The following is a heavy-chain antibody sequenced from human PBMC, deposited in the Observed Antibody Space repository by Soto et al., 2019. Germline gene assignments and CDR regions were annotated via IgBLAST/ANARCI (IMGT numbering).Heavy chain of an antibody. CDR2: SSNSGSFT. Sequence: GGSLRLSCTASGLTLSDHYMSWIRKAQGKGLEWIGYSSNSGSFTRYADSVKGRFSISRDNAKNSLYLQINSLRGDDTAIYYCVKSGDNYNALDYWGQGTPVTVSS. J-gene: IGHJ4*02. V-gene: IGHV3-11*06. CDR1: GLTLSDHY. D-gene: IGHD1-1*01. CDR3: VKSGDNYNALDY.